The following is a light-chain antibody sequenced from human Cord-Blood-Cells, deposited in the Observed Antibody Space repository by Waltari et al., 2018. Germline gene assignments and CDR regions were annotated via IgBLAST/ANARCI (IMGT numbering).Light chain of an antibody. Sequence: EIVLTQSPATLSLSPGERATLSCRASQSVSRYFDWYQQKPGQAPSLLIYDASNRATGIPARFSGSGSGTDFTLTISSLEPEDFAVYYCQQRSNWLTFGGGTKVEIK. CDR3: QQRSNWLT. J-gene: IGKJ4*01. CDR2: DAS. CDR1: QSVSRY. V-gene: IGKV3-11*01.